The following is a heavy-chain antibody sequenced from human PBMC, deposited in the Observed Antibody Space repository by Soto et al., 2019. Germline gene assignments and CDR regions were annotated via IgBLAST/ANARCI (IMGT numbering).Heavy chain of an antibody. CDR2: ISAYNGDT. J-gene: IGHJ1*01. Sequence: EASVKVSCKASGYTFNTYGISWVRQAPGQGLEWMGWISAYNGDTNYPHHLQGRVTMTTDTSTSTAYMELRSLRSDDTAVYYCARDIGYCSAGSCYPEYFQHWGQGTLVTVSS. D-gene: IGHD2-15*01. CDR1: GYTFNTYG. V-gene: IGHV1-18*01. CDR3: ARDIGYCSAGSCYPEYFQH.